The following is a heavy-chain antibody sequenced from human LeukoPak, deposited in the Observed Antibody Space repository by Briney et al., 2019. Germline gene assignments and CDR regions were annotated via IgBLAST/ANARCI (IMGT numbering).Heavy chain of an antibody. J-gene: IGHJ4*02. CDR3: ARASDYDSSGYSFDY. D-gene: IGHD3-22*01. V-gene: IGHV1-2*06. CDR1: GYTFTGYC. CDR2: INPNSGGT. Sequence: ASVKVSCKASGYTFTGYCMHWVRQAPGQGLEWMGRINPNSGGTNYAQKFQGRVTMTRDTSISTAYMELSRLRSDDTAVYYCARASDYDSSGYSFDYWGQGTLVTVSS.